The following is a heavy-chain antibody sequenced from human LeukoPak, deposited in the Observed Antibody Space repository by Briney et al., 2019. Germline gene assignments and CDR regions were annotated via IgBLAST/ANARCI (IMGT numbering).Heavy chain of an antibody. Sequence: PGGSLRLSCAASGFAFASFALSWVRQAPGKGLEWVSTITGSGGNTYYADSVKGRFTISRDNAKNSLYLQMNSLRAEDTAVYYCAREAYSSSWYYFDYWGQGTLVTVSS. D-gene: IGHD6-13*01. V-gene: IGHV3-23*01. CDR2: ITGSGGNT. CDR3: AREAYSSSWYYFDY. CDR1: GFAFASFA. J-gene: IGHJ4*02.